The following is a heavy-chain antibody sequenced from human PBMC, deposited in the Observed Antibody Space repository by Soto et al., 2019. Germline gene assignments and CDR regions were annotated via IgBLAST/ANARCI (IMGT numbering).Heavy chain of an antibody. V-gene: IGHV3-74*01. CDR3: VRDSSATL. CDR2: ISSDGSRT. CDR1: GFSLSGHW. Sequence: PGGSLRLSCAASGFSLSGHWMQWVRQVPGKGLVWVSRISSDGSRTDYADSVKGRFTISRDIAKNTLYVQMYSLRAEDTAIYYCVRDSSATLWGQGTLVTVSS. J-gene: IGHJ4*02.